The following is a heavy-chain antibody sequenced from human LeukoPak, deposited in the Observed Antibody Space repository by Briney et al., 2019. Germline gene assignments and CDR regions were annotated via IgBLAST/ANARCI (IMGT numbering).Heavy chain of an antibody. CDR3: ARVPAPIQYYDILTGYSVPPDY. CDR1: GFTFSSYW. Sequence: PGGSLRLSCAASGFTFSSYWMSWVRQAPGKGLEWGANIKQDGSEKYYVDSVKGRFTISRDNAKNSLHLQMNSLRAEDTAVYYCARVPAPIQYYDILTGYSVPPDYWGQGTLVTVSS. D-gene: IGHD3-9*01. J-gene: IGHJ4*02. V-gene: IGHV3-7*03. CDR2: IKQDGSEK.